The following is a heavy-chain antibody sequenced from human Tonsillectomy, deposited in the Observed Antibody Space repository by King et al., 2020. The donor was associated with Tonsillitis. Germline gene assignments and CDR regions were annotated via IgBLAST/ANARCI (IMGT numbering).Heavy chain of an antibody. D-gene: IGHD3-3*01. Sequence: TLKESGPVLVKPTETLPLTCTVSGFSLSNARMGVSWIRQPPGKALEWLAHIFSIDEKSYSTSLKSRLTISKDTSKSQVVLTMTNMDPVDTATYYCARISGDFWSGYFLYYFDYWGQGTLVTVSS. CDR1: GFSLSNARMG. CDR2: IFSIDEK. V-gene: IGHV2-26*01. CDR3: ARISGDFWSGYFLYYFDY. J-gene: IGHJ4*02.